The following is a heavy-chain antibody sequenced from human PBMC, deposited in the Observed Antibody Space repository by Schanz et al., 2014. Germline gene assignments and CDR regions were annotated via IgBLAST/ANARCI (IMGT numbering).Heavy chain of an antibody. CDR2: ISYDGRNK. D-gene: IGHD2-21*01. CDR3: ARDLEGYDGGGGGFDP. Sequence: GQLAESGGGVVQPGRSLRHSCAASGFTFSSYAMHWVRQAPGKGLEWVAVISYDGRNKYYADSVKGRFTISRDNSKNTLYLQMNSLRAEDTAVYYCARDLEGYDGGGGGFDPWGQGTLVTVSS. CDR1: GFTFSSYA. V-gene: IGHV3-30-3*01. J-gene: IGHJ5*02.